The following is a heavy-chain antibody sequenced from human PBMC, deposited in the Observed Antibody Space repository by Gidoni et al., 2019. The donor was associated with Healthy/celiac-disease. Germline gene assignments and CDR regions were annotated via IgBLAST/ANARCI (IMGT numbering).Heavy chain of an antibody. Sequence: QVQLVESGGGVVQPGRSLRLSCAASGFTFSSYAMHWVRQAPGQGLEWVAVISYDGRNQYYADAVKGRFTISRDNSKNTLYLQMNSLRAEDTAVYYCARYLYGGNSGFDYWGQGTLVTVSS. D-gene: IGHD2-21*02. CDR2: ISYDGRNQ. CDR1: GFTFSSYA. J-gene: IGHJ4*02. CDR3: ARYLYGGNSGFDY. V-gene: IGHV3-30*01.